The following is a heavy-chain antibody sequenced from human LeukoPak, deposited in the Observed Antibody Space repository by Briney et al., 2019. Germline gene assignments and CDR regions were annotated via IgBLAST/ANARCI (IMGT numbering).Heavy chain of an antibody. CDR1: GASVGSAGYY. J-gene: IGHJ4*02. CDR2: IYYISNT. D-gene: IGHD1-26*01. Sequence: LETLSLTCTVSGASVGSAGYYWSWIRQPPGGGLEWIGYIYYISNTNYNPSLKSRVTMSVDPSKNQFSLKLNSVTAADTAVYYCARTQSQSGSYRYYFGYWGQRTLVTVSS. V-gene: IGHV4-61*08. CDR3: ARTQSQSGSYRYYFGY.